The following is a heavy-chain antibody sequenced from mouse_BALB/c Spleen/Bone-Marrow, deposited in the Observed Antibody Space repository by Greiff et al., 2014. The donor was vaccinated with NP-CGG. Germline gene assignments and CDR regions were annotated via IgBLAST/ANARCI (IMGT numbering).Heavy chain of an antibody. CDR2: IDPANDNT. D-gene: IGHD2-3*01. Sequence: EVHLVESGAEFVKPGASVKLSCTASGFNIKDTYMHWVKRRPEQGLEWIGGIDPANDNTKYDPKFQGKATITADTSSNTAYLQLSSLTSEDTAVYYCARADGYYAWFAYWGQGTLVTVSA. CDR1: GFNIKDTY. V-gene: IGHV14-3*02. J-gene: IGHJ3*01. CDR3: ARADGYYAWFAY.